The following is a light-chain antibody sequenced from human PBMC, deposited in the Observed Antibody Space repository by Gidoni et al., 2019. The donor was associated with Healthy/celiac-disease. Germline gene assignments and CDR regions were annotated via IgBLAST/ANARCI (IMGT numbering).Light chain of an antibody. J-gene: IGKJ2*01. CDR1: QSISSW. CDR3: QQYNSYPYT. CDR2: KAS. V-gene: IGKV1-5*03. Sequence: DIQMTQSPSTLSASVGDRVTITCRASQSISSWLAWYQQKPGKAPKLLIYKASSLESGVPSRFSGSGSGTEFTLTISSLQPDDFATYYCQQYNSYPYTGXXXTKLEIK.